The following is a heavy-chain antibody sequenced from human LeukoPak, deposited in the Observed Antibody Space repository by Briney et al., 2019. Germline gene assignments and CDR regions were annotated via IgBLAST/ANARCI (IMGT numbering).Heavy chain of an antibody. CDR3: ARLKAARQRIIDY. D-gene: IGHD6-6*01. Sequence: SETLSLTCTVSGGSISSYYWSWIRQPPGKGLEWIGEINHSGSTSYYPSLKSRVTISIDTSKHQFSLKLSSVTAADTAVYYCARLKAARQRIIDYWGQGTLVTVSS. J-gene: IGHJ4*02. CDR1: GGSISSYY. CDR2: INHSGST. V-gene: IGHV4-34*01.